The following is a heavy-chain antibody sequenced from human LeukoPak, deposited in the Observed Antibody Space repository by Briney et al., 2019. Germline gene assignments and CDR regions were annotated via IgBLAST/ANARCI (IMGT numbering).Heavy chain of an antibody. CDR3: ARDRHRITMVRGVTPDY. CDR1: GFIFSSYA. J-gene: IGHJ4*02. D-gene: IGHD3-10*01. CDR2: ISYDGSNK. V-gene: IGHV3-30-3*01. Sequence: GRSLRLSCAASGFIFSSYAMHWVRQAPGKGLEWVAVISYDGSNKYYADSVKGRFTISRDNSKNTLYLQMNSLRAEDTAVYYCARDRHRITMVRGVTPDYWGQGTLVTVSS.